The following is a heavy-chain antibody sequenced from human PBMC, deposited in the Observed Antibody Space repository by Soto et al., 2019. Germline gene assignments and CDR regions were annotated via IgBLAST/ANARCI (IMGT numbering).Heavy chain of an antibody. CDR1: GGSFSDYY. CDR2: INHSGST. Sequence: SETLSLTCSVYGGSFSDYYWSWIRQPPGKGLEWIGEINHSGSTNYNPSLKSRVTISVDKSKNQFSLKLSSVTAADTAVYYCARDALGCSSTSCYRGGDWFDPWGQGTLVTVSS. D-gene: IGHD2-2*02. J-gene: IGHJ5*02. CDR3: ARDALGCSSTSCYRGGDWFDP. V-gene: IGHV4-34*01.